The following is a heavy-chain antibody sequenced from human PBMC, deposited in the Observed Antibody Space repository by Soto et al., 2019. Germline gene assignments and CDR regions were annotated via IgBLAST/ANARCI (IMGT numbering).Heavy chain of an antibody. CDR1: GGSISSGGYY. J-gene: IGHJ4*02. V-gene: IGHV4-31*02. D-gene: IGHD4-17*01. CDR2: IYYSGST. Sequence: SETLSLTXTVSGGSISSGGYYWSWIRQHPGKGLEWIGYIYYSGSTYYNPSLKSRVTISVDTSKNQFSLKMSSVTAADTAVYYCARVPSPSTGEFDYWGQGTLVTVSS. CDR3: ARVPSPSTGEFDY.